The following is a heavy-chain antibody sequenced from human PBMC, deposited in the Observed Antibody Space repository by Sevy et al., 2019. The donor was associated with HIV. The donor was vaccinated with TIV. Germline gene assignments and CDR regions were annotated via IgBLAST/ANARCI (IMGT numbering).Heavy chain of an antibody. CDR3: VKVTDSSTYYCSHYYYYMDV. CDR1: GFSFNTYA. CDR2: ISGTGGTT. J-gene: IGHJ6*03. Sequence: GGSLRLSCAASGFSFNTYAMSWVRQAPGKGLEWVSSISGTGGTTYYADSVKGRFTISRDNSKNTLYLQMNSLRDEDTAVYYCVKVTDSSTYYCSHYYYYMDVWGKGTSVTVSS. D-gene: IGHD3-22*01. V-gene: IGHV3-23*01.